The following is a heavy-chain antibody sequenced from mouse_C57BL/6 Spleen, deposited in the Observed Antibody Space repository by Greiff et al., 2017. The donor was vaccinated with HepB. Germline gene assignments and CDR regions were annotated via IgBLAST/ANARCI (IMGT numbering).Heavy chain of an antibody. V-gene: IGHV1-7*01. CDR3: AREGYGSSYPVAY. Sequence: VQLQQSGAELAKPGASVKLSCKASGYTFTSYWMHWVKQRPGQGLDWIGYINPSSGYTKYNQKFKDKATLTADKSSSTAYMQLSRLTYEDSAVYYCAREGYGSSYPVAYWGQGTLVTVSA. J-gene: IGHJ3*01. CDR1: GYTFTSYW. CDR2: INPSSGYT. D-gene: IGHD1-1*01.